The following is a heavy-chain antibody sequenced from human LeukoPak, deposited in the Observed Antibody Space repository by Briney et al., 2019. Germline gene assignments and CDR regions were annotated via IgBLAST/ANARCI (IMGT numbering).Heavy chain of an antibody. J-gene: IGHJ4*02. CDR2: ISYDGSNK. Sequence: GGSLRLSCAASGFTFSSYDMHWVRQAPGKGLEWVAGISYDGSNKYYTDSVKGRFTISRDNSKNTLYLQMNSLRAEDTALYYCAKEAYSYAYFDSWGLGTLVTVSS. CDR1: GFTFSSYD. V-gene: IGHV3-30*18. D-gene: IGHD5-18*01. CDR3: AKEAYSYAYFDS.